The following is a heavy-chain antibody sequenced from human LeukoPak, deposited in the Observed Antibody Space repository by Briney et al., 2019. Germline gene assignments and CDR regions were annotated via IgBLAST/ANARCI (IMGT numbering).Heavy chain of an antibody. Sequence: PSETLSLTCTVSGDSINNYYWSWIRQPPGKRLEYIACAYNNGETYYNPSLKSRVAISVDTSKNHLSLNLSSVTAADTAVYYCARTPYYDFWSGYYRDYYYGMDVWGQGTTVTVSS. D-gene: IGHD3-3*01. J-gene: IGHJ6*02. CDR3: ARTPYYDFWSGYYRDYYYGMDV. CDR1: GDSINNYY. CDR2: AYNNGET. V-gene: IGHV4-59*01.